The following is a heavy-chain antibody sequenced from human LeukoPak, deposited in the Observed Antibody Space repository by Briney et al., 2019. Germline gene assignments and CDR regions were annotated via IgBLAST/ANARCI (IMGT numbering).Heavy chain of an antibody. V-gene: IGHV3-23*01. CDR3: AKDRKGLSSGYDLEYFDY. Sequence: GGPLRLSCAASGVTFSSYAMNWVRQAPGKGLEWVSAISGGGGTTYYADSVKGRFTISRDNSKNTLFLQMNSLRAEDTAVYYCAKDRKGLSSGYDLEYFDYWGQGTLVTVSS. CDR1: GVTFSSYA. CDR2: ISGGGGTT. J-gene: IGHJ4*02. D-gene: IGHD5-12*01.